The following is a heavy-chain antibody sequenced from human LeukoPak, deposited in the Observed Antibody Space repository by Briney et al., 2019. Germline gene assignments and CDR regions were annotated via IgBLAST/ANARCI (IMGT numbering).Heavy chain of an antibody. J-gene: IGHJ4*02. CDR1: RFTYSSYA. Sequence: GGSLRLSCAASRFTYSSYAMSWVRQAPGKGLEWVSAISGSGGSTYYADSVKGRFTISRDNSKNTLYLQMNSLRAEDTAVYYCAKDLDRIPYNTYYDILTGYHFDYWGQGTLVTVSS. CDR2: ISGSGGST. CDR3: AKDLDRIPYNTYYDILTGYHFDY. V-gene: IGHV3-23*01. D-gene: IGHD3-9*01.